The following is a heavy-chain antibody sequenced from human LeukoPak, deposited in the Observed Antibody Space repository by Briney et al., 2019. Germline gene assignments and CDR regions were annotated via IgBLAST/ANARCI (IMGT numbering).Heavy chain of an antibody. CDR3: ARTTVAGTIQY. CDR2: ISRTGTSI. CDR1: GFTFSTFS. V-gene: IGHV3-21*01. D-gene: IGHD6-19*01. Sequence: SGGSLRLSCAASGFTFSTFSMAWVRQPPGQGLEWVSYISRTGTSIHNADSVRGRYTISRDSTKSALYLQMNTLRVEDSAVYFCARTTVAGTIQYWGQGSRVIVSS. J-gene: IGHJ1*01.